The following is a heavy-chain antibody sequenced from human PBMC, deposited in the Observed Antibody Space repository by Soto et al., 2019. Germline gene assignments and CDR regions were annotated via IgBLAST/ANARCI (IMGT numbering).Heavy chain of an antibody. D-gene: IGHD3-9*01. CDR2: IYYSGST. V-gene: IGHV4-31*03. Sequence: PSETLCLTCTVSGGSISSGGCYWSWIRQHPGKGLEWIGYIYYSGSTYYNPSLKSRVTISVDTSKNQFSLKLSSVTAADTAVYYCARVHPGGYYDILIGYLPPVFDIRGKGTMVTVS. J-gene: IGHJ3*02. CDR3: ARVHPGGYYDILIGYLPPVFDI. CDR1: GGSISSGGCY.